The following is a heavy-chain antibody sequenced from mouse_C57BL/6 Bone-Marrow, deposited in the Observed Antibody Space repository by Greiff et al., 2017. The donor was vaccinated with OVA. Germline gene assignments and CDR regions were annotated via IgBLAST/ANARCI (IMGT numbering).Heavy chain of an antibody. CDR2: ISSGGDYI. CDR1: GFTFSSYA. J-gene: IGHJ4*01. D-gene: IGHD2-5*01. CDR3: TRESAYYSNYNYAMDY. V-gene: IGHV5-9-1*02. Sequence: EVQRVESGEGLVKPGGSLKLSCAASGFTFSSYAMSWVRQTPEKRLEWVAYISSGGDYIYYADTVKGRFTISRDNARNTLYLQMSSLKSEDTAMYYCTRESAYYSNYNYAMDYWGQGTSVTVSS.